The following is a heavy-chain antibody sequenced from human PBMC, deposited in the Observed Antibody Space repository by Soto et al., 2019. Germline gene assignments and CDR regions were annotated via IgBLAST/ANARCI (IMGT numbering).Heavy chain of an antibody. Sequence: QVQLQESGPGLVKPSQTLSLTCTVSGGSISSGDYYWSWILQPPGKGLEWIGYIYHSGSTYYNPSLTSRLTISVDTSKNQFSLNLSSVTAADTAVYYCARERDSIKCAFDIWGQGTMVTVSS. CDR1: GGSISSGDYY. CDR3: ARERDSIKCAFDI. D-gene: IGHD2-15*01. J-gene: IGHJ3*02. CDR2: IYHSGST. V-gene: IGHV4-30-4*01.